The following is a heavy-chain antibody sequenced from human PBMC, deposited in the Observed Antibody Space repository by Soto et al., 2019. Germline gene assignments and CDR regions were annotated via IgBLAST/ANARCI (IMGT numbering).Heavy chain of an antibody. J-gene: IGHJ5*02. CDR2: INPGNGNT. CDR1: GYTFTNYA. Sequence: ASVKVSCKASGYTFTNYAMHWVRQAPGQRLEWMGWINPGNGNTKYSQNFQGRVTINQDTSASTAYMELSSLTSEDTAVYYCAREKWGSGSRWLDPWGQGTLVTVS. V-gene: IGHV1-3*01. D-gene: IGHD6-19*01. CDR3: AREKWGSGSRWLDP.